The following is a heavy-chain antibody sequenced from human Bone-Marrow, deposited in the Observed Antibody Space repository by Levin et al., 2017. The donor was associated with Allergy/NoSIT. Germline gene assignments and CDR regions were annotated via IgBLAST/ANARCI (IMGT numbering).Heavy chain of an antibody. CDR2: IYWDDDK. CDR3: EYGSPGSAATGSRSWFDP. CDR1: GFSLNTIGAG. V-gene: IGHV2-5*02. D-gene: IGHD6-13*01. Sequence: KRSGPTLVKPTQTLTLTCSFTGFSLNTIGAGVGWIRQSPGKALEWLALIYWDDDKRYSPSLRNRLSVTKDTSRNQVVLTMANMDPMDTATYYCEYGSPGSAATGSRSWFDPWGQGTLVIVSS. J-gene: IGHJ5*02.